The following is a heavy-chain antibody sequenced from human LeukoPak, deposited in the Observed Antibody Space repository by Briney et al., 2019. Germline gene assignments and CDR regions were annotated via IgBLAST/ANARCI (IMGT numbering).Heavy chain of an antibody. CDR1: GDSVSSNSVT. CDR2: TYYRSTKWYN. J-gene: IGHJ4*02. D-gene: IGHD5-18*01. V-gene: IGHV6-1*01. Sequence: SQTLSLTCAISGDSVSSNSVTWNWIRQSPSRGLEWLGRTYYRSTKWYNDYAISVKSRITIRPDTSKNQFSLQLNSVTPEDTAVYYCARDLSTGTAMVEDQFDYWGQGTLVTVSS. CDR3: ARDLSTGTAMVEDQFDY.